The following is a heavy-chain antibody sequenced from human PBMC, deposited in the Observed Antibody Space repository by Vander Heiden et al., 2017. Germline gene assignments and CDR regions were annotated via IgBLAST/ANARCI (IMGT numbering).Heavy chain of an antibody. CDR3: ASRWSP. CDR1: GFTFPNSA. CDR2: ITSSGDGT. J-gene: IGHJ5*02. Sequence: EVQLLESGGDLVLPGGSLRLSYAASGFTFPNSAMIWLRQAPGKGLEWVSAITSSGDGTYYADSVKGRFTISRDNSKNTLYLQMNSLRSEDTAVYYCASRWSPWGRGTLVSVSS. V-gene: IGHV3-23*01. D-gene: IGHD2-8*01.